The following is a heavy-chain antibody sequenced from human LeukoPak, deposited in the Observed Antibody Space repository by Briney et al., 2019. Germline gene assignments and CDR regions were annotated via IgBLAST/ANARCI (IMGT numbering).Heavy chain of an antibody. CDR2: IIPIFGTA. Sequence: GASVKVSCKASGYTFTSYDINWVRQAPGQGLEWMGGIIPIFGTANYAQEFQGRVTITADESTSTAYMELSSLRSEDTAVYYCARENLWFGEDAVGWFDPWGQGTLVTVSS. J-gene: IGHJ5*02. CDR1: GYTFTSYD. V-gene: IGHV1-69*13. CDR3: ARENLWFGEDAVGWFDP. D-gene: IGHD3-10*01.